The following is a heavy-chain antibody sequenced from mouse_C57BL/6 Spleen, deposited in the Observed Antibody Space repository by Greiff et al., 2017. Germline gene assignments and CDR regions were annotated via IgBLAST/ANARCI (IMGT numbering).Heavy chain of an antibody. CDR3: ARFPITTVVATEAY. V-gene: IGHV1-80*01. CDR2: IYPGDGDT. CDR1: GYAFSSYW. D-gene: IGHD1-1*01. Sequence: QVQLQQSGAELVKPGASVKISCKASGYAFSSYWMNWVKQRPGKGLEWIGQIYPGDGDTNYNGKFKGKDTLTADKSSSTAYMQLSSLTSEDSAVYFCARFPITTVVATEAYWGQGTLVTVSA. J-gene: IGHJ3*01.